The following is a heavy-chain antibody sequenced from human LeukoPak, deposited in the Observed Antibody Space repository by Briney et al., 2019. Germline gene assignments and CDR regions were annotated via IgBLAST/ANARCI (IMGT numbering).Heavy chain of an antibody. V-gene: IGHV3-9*03. D-gene: IGHD2-15*01. CDR2: ISWNSGSI. Sequence: GGSLRLSCAASGFTFDDYAMHWVRQAPGKGLEWVSGISWNSGSIGYADSVKGRFTISRDNAKNSLYLQMNSLRAEDMAVYYCARGDMGPVDYWGQGTLVTVSS. J-gene: IGHJ4*02. CDR3: ARGDMGPVDY. CDR1: GFTFDDYA.